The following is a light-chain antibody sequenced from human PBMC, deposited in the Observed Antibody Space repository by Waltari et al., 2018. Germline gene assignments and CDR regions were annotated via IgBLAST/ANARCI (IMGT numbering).Light chain of an antibody. CDR1: QSVDTF. CDR3: QQCSSWPLT. Sequence: EIVLTQSPASLSLSPGEKATLSCRASQSVDTFLVWYQQTPGQPPRLLIYDAYKRATGIPARFSGSGSGTDFTRSISSLEPEDFAVYYCQQCSSWPLTFGGGTRVEIK. V-gene: IGKV3-11*01. J-gene: IGKJ4*01. CDR2: DAY.